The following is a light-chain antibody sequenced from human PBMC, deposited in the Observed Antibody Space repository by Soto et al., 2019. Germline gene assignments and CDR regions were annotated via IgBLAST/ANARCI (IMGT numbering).Light chain of an antibody. J-gene: IGKJ1*01. V-gene: IGKV3-20*01. CDR2: GAS. CDR3: EPGYSRPWA. Sequence: EIVLTQSPGTLSLSPGARAPLSCRASQSVSASYLAWYQQKPGQAPRLLIYGASTRATGIPARFSGSGSGTELTVAIGCLQPGDLATYFCEPGYSRPWALGQGTKVDI. CDR1: QSVSASY.